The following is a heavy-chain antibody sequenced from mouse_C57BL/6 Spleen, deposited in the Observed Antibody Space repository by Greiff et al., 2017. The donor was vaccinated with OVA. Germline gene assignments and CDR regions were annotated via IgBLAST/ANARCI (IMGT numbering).Heavy chain of an antibody. Sequence: QVQLQQSGPELVKPGASVKISCKASGYAFSSSWMNWVKQRPGKGLEWIGRIYPGDGDTNYNGKFKGKATLTADKSSSTAYMQLSSLTSEDSAVYFCARERGGSNYRVAYWGQGTLVTVSA. J-gene: IGHJ3*01. CDR3: ARERGGSNYRVAY. CDR1: GYAFSSSW. V-gene: IGHV1-82*01. D-gene: IGHD2-5*01. CDR2: IYPGDGDT.